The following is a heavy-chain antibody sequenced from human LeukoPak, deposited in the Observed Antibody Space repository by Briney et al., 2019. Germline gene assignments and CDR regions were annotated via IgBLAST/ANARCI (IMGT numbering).Heavy chain of an antibody. V-gene: IGHV1-2*04. CDR1: GYTFTGYY. J-gene: IGHJ3*02. CDR2: INPNSGGT. D-gene: IGHD2/OR15-2a*01. CDR3: AKKKIWDVFDT. Sequence: ASVKVSCKASGYTFTGYYMHWVRQAPGQGLEWMGWINPNSGGTNYAQKFQGWVTMTRDTSISAAYMELNSLRPDDTAIYYCAKKKIWDVFDTWGQGTMVTVSS.